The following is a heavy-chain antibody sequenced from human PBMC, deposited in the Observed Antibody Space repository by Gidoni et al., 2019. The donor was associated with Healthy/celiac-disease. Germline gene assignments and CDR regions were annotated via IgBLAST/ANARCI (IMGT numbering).Heavy chain of an antibody. J-gene: IGHJ3*02. CDR2: IYYSGST. CDR1: GGSISSSRYY. Sequence: QLQLQESGPGLVKPSETLSLTCTVSGGSISSSRYYWGWIRQPPGKGLEWIWSIYYSGSTSYTPSLKSRVTISVDTSKNQFSLKLSSVTAADTAVYYCASPPAMFGGNRGAFDIWGQGTMVTVSS. D-gene: IGHD3-3*01. V-gene: IGHV4-39*01. CDR3: ASPPAMFGGNRGAFDI.